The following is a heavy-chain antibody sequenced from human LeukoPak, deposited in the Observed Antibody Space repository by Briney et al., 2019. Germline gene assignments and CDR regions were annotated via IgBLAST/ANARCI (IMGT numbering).Heavy chain of an antibody. Sequence: ASVKVSCKASGYTFTGYYMHWVRQAPGQGLEWMGWINPNSGGTNYAQKFQGRVTMTRATSVSTAYMELSRLRSDDTAVYYCARKTSDIIRAEYYFDYWGQGTLVTVSS. V-gene: IGHV1-2*02. CDR2: INPNSGGT. D-gene: IGHD5-12*01. CDR3: ARKTSDIIRAEYYFDY. CDR1: GYTFTGYY. J-gene: IGHJ4*02.